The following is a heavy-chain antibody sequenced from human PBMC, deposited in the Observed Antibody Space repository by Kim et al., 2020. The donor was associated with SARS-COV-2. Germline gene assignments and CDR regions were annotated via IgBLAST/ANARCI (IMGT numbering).Heavy chain of an antibody. J-gene: IGHJ3*02. CDR1: GYTFTSYG. D-gene: IGHD1-26*01. CDR3: ARVASIVGAPTGAFDI. Sequence: ASVKVSCKASGYTFTSYGISWVRQAPGQGLEWMGWISAYNGNTNYAQKLQGRVTMTTDTSTSTAYMELRSLRSDDTAVYYCARVASIVGAPTGAFDIWGQGTMVTVSS. CDR2: ISAYNGNT. V-gene: IGHV1-18*01.